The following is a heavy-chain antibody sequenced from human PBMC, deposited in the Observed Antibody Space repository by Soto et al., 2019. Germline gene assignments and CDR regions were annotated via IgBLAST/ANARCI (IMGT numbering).Heavy chain of an antibody. V-gene: IGHV3-30-3*01. D-gene: IGHD3-10*01. CDR2: ISYDGSNK. Sequence: LRLSCAASGFTFSSYAMHWVRQAPGKGLEWVAVISYDGSNKYYADSVKGRFTISRDNSKNTLYLQMSSLRAEDTAVYYCARDGRGDYYYYGMDVWGQGTTVTVSS. CDR3: ARDGRGDYYYYGMDV. J-gene: IGHJ6*02. CDR1: GFTFSSYA.